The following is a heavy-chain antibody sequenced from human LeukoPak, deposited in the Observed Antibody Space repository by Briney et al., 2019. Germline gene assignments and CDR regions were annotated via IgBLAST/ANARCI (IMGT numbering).Heavy chain of an antibody. Sequence: GASVKVSXKASGYTFTGYYMHWVRQAPGQGLEWMGRINPNSGGTNYAQKFQGRVTMTRDTSISTAYMELSRLRSDDTAVYYCARVSIRGVSYGPYYYYMDVWGKGTTVTVSS. CDR2: INPNSGGT. CDR3: ARVSIRGVSYGPYYYYMDV. CDR1: GYTFTGYY. V-gene: IGHV1-2*06. J-gene: IGHJ6*03. D-gene: IGHD3-10*01.